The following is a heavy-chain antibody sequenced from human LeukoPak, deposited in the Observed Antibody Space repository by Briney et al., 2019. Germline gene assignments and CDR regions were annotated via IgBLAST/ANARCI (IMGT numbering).Heavy chain of an antibody. V-gene: IGHV1-18*04. CDR1: GYTFTSYG. D-gene: IGHD4-17*01. J-gene: IGHJ6*04. CDR2: ISAYNGNT. CDR3: ARDDDGDEDYYYYGMDV. Sequence: GASVKVSCKASGYTFTSYGISWVRQAPGQGLEWMGWISAYNGNTNYAQKLQGRVTMTTDTSTSTAYMELRSPRSDDTAVYYCARDDDGDEDYYYYGMDVWGKGTTVTVSS.